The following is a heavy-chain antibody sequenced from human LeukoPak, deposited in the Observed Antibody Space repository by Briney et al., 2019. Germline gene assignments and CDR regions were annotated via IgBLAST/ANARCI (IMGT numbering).Heavy chain of an antibody. J-gene: IGHJ6*02. CDR3: AREGPPYGDYVFYYYYGMDV. CDR2: IYYSGST. CDR1: GGSISGGGYY. D-gene: IGHD4-17*01. V-gene: IGHV4-31*03. Sequence: PSETLSLTCTVSGGSISGGGYYWSWIRQHPGKGLEWIGYIYYSGSTYYNPSLKSRVTISVDTSKNQFSLKLSSVTAADTAVYYCAREGPPYGDYVFYYYYGMDVWGQGTTVTVSS.